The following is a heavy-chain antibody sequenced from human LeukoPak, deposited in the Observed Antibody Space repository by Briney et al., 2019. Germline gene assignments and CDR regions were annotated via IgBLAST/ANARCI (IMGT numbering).Heavy chain of an antibody. J-gene: IGHJ4*02. CDR2: ISSSSSYI. D-gene: IGHD6-6*01. CDR1: GFTFSTYS. V-gene: IGHV3-21*04. CDR3: ARDGPVRIAARPYYFDF. Sequence: PGGSLRLSCAASGFTFSTYSMNWVRQAPGKGLEWVSSISSSSSYISSADSVKGRFTISRDNAKKSLYLQMNSLRVEDTAVYYCARDGPVRIAARPYYFDFWGQGTLVTVSS.